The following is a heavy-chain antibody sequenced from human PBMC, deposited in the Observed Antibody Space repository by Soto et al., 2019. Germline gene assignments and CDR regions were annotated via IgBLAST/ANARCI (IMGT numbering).Heavy chain of an antibody. J-gene: IGHJ1*01. Sequence: GGSLRLSCAASGFTFSSYWMSWVRQAPGKGLEWVANIKQDGSEKYYVDSVKGRFTISRDNAKNSLYLQMNSLRAEDTAVYYCARGSSTVLLWFGEHFQHWGQGTLVTVSS. V-gene: IGHV3-7*01. D-gene: IGHD3-10*01. CDR3: ARGSSTVLLWFGEHFQH. CDR2: IKQDGSEK. CDR1: GFTFSSYW.